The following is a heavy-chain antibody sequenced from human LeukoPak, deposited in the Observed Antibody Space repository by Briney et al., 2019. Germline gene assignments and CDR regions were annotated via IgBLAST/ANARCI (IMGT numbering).Heavy chain of an antibody. J-gene: IGHJ4*02. CDR3: AKAPGYCGGGSCYDY. Sequence: TGGSLRLSCAASGFTFSSYAMSWVRQAPGKGLEWVSLISGGGGNTYYADSVKGRFTISRDNSKNTLYLQMKSLRADDTAVCYCAKAPGYCGGGSCYDYWGQGTLVTVTS. CDR2: ISGGGGNT. V-gene: IGHV3-23*01. D-gene: IGHD2-15*01. CDR1: GFTFSSYA.